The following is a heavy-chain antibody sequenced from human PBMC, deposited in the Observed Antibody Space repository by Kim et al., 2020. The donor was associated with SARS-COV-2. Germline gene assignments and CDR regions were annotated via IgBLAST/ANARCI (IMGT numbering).Heavy chain of an antibody. J-gene: IGHJ6*02. CDR2: TYYRSKWYN. CDR3: ARGRLLQLYARAYYYGMDV. CDR1: GDSVSSNSAA. Sequence: SQTLSLTCAISGDSVSSNSAAWNWIMQSPSRGLEWLGRTYYRSKWYNDYAVSVKSRITINPDTSKNQFSLQLNSVTPEDTAVYYCARGRLLQLYARAYYYGMDVWGQGTTVTVSS. D-gene: IGHD3-9*01. V-gene: IGHV6-1*01.